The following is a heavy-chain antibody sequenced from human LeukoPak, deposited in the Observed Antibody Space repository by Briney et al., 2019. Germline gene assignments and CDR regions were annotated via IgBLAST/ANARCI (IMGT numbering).Heavy chain of an antibody. CDR3: ARGDYEDWFDP. D-gene: IGHD4-17*01. J-gene: IGHJ5*02. CDR2: ISGSGGST. V-gene: IGHV3-23*01. CDR1: GFTFSNNA. Sequence: GGSLRLSCVASGFTFSNNAMSWVRQAPGKGLEWVSAISGSGGSTYYADSVKGRFTISRDNSKNTLYLRMNSLRAEDTAVYYCARGDYEDWFDPWGQGTLVTVSS.